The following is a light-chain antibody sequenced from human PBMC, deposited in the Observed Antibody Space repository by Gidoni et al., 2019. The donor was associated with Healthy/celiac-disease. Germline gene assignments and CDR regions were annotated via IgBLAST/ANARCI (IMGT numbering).Light chain of an antibody. CDR1: QSVSSSY. CDR3: QQYGSSPQ. CDR2: GAS. V-gene: IGKV3-20*01. Sequence: EIVLTQSPGTLSLSPGERATLSCSASQSVSSSYLAWYQQKPGQAPRLLIYGASSRAPGIPDRFSGSGSGTDFTLTISRLEPEDFAVYYCQQYGSSPQFGPGTKVDIK. J-gene: IGKJ3*01.